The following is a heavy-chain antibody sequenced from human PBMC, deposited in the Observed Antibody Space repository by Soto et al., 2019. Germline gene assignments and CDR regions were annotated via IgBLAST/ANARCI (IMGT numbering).Heavy chain of an antibody. V-gene: IGHV4-31*03. J-gene: IGHJ2*01. CDR1: GGSISSGGYY. Sequence: QVQLQESGPGLVKPSQTLSLTCTVSGGSISSGGYYWSLIRQHPGKGLEWIGYIYYSGSTYYNPSLKSRVTISVDTSKNQFSLKLSSVTAADTAVYYCARDLLASRYFDLWGRGTLVTVSS. CDR2: IYYSGST. CDR3: ARDLLASRYFDL. D-gene: IGHD3-3*01.